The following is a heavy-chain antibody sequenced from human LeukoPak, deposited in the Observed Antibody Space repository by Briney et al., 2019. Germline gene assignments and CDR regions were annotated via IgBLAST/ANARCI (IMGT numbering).Heavy chain of an antibody. J-gene: IGHJ3*02. CDR3: ARGGDDSYAFDI. V-gene: IGHV3-21*01. CDR2: ISSSSSYI. Sequence: GGSLRLSCAASGFTFSSYSMNWVRKAPGKGLEWVSSISSSSSYIYYADSVKGRFTISRDNAKNSLYLQMNSLRAEDTAVYYCARGGDDSYAFDIWGQGTMVTVSS. CDR1: GFTFSSYS. D-gene: IGHD2-21*02.